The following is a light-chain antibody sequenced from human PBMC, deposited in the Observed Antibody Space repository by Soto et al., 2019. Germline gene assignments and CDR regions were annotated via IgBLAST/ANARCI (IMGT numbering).Light chain of an antibody. Sequence: DIQMTQSPSAMSASVGDRVTIACRASQGVNNYLAWFQQKQGKVPKRLIYAASSLQSGVPSRFSGSGSATEFNLTISSLQTEDVATYYCLQSNRYPWTFGQGTKVDIK. CDR1: QGVNNY. J-gene: IGKJ1*01. V-gene: IGKV1-17*03. CDR3: LQSNRYPWT. CDR2: AAS.